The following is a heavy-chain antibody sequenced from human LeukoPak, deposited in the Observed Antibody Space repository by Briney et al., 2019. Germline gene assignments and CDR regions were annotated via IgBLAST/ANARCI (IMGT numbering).Heavy chain of an antibody. CDR3: ARDRHGYFDY. CDR1: GFTFSDHY. V-gene: IGHV3-11*01. Sequence: PGGSLRLSCAASGFTFSDHYMIWLRQAPGKGLEAISYISHNGETKYYADSVKGRLSISRDNAKSSLYLQMNSLSVEDTAVYYCARDRHGYFDYWGQGTLVTVSS. J-gene: IGHJ4*02. D-gene: IGHD6-13*01. CDR2: ISHNGETK.